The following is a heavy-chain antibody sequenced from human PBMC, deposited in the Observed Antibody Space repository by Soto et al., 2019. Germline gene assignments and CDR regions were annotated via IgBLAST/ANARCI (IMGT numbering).Heavy chain of an antibody. D-gene: IGHD3-9*01. V-gene: IGHV4-31*03. Sequence: QVQLQESGPGLVKPSQTLSLTCTVSGGSISSGGYYWSWIRQHPGKGLEWIGYIYYSGSTYYNPSLKSRVTVSVDTSKIHFAVTLSSLTTADTAVDYCASVSMRYSLTFDIWGEGTTDTVSS. CDR2: IYYSGST. CDR1: GGSISSGGYY. J-gene: IGHJ3*02. CDR3: ASVSMRYSLTFDI.